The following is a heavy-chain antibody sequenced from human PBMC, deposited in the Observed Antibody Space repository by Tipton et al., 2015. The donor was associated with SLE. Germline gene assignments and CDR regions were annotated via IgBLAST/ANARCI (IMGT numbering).Heavy chain of an antibody. J-gene: IGHJ4*02. V-gene: IGHV3-7*01. D-gene: IGHD1-14*01. CDR1: GFTFSTYW. Sequence: SLRLSCAASGFTFSTYWMSWVRQAPGKGPEWVGNIKEDGSEKYYVDPVRGRFTISRDNAKNSLYLQMNSLRAEDTAVYYCARDYRSRTADYWGLGTLVTVSS. CDR3: ARDYRSRTADY. CDR2: IKEDGSEK.